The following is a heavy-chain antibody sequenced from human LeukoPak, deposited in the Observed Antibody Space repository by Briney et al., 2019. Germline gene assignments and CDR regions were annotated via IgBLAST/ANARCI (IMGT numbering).Heavy chain of an antibody. D-gene: IGHD3-22*01. V-gene: IGHV2-5*02. J-gene: IGHJ3*02. CDR3: AHSIRSTYYYDSSGYSHAFDI. CDR2: IYWDDDK. CDR1: GFSLSTRGGG. Sequence: SGPTLVNPTQTLTLTCTFSGFSLSTRGGGVGWIRQPPGKALEWLSLIYWDDDKRYSPSLKSRLTITKDTSKNQVVLTMTNMDPVDTATYYCAHSIRSTYYYDSSGYSHAFDIWGQGTMVAVSS.